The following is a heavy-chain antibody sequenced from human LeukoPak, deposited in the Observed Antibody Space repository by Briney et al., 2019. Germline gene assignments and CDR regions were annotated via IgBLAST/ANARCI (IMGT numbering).Heavy chain of an antibody. J-gene: IGHJ4*02. CDR2: LSTYNANT. V-gene: IGHV1-18*01. CDR3: ARDLGCCTNGVCLGSFDY. D-gene: IGHD2-8*01. Sequence: GASVKVSCKASGYTFTSYIISWVRQAPGQGLEWMGWLSTYNANTNYAQKLQGRVTMTTDTSTSTAYMELRSLRSDDTAVYYCARDLGCCTNGVCLGSFDYWGQGTLVTVSS. CDR1: GYTFTSYI.